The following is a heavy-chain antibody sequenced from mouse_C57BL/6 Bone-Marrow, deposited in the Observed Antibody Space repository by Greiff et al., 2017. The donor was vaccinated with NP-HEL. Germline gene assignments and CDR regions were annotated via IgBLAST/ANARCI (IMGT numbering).Heavy chain of an antibody. Sequence: EVMLVASEGGLVQPGSSMKLSCTASGFTFSDYYMAWVRQVPEKGLEWVANITYDGSSTYYLASFKRRFIISRDNAKNNLYLQMSSLKSEDTATYYCAREGGLRRRTYAMDYWGQGTSVTVSS. CDR1: GFTFSDYY. J-gene: IGHJ4*01. CDR2: ITYDGSST. CDR3: AREGGLRRRTYAMDY. V-gene: IGHV5-16*01. D-gene: IGHD2-4*01.